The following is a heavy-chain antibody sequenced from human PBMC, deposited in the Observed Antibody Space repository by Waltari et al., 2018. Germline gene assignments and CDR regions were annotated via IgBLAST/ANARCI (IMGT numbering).Heavy chain of an antibody. D-gene: IGHD3-22*01. CDR3: AREDDSSGYYYFDY. CDR1: GGTFSSYA. V-gene: IGHV1-69*05. Sequence: QVQLVQSGAEGKRPGSSVKVSCRAAGGTFSSYAISWVRQPPGQGLEWMGGIIPIFGTANYAQKFQGRVTITTDESTSTAYMELSSLRSEDTAVYYCAREDDSSGYYYFDYWGQGTLVTVSS. CDR2: IIPIFGTA. J-gene: IGHJ4*02.